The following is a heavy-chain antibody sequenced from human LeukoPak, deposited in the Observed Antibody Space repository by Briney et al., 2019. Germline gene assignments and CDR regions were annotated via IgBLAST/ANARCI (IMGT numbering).Heavy chain of an antibody. CDR2: ISYDGSNK. V-gene: IGHV3-30*18. D-gene: IGHD1-26*01. CDR1: GFTFSSYG. J-gene: IGHJ4*02. CDR3: AKEEWELPDY. Sequence: GGSLRLSCAASGFTFSSYGMPWVRQAPGKGLEWVAVISYDGSNKYYADSVKGRFTISRDNSKNTLYLQMNSLRAEDTAVYYCAKEEWELPDYWGQGTLVTVSS.